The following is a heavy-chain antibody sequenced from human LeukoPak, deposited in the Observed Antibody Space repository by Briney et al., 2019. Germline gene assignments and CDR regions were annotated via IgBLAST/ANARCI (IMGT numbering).Heavy chain of an antibody. CDR1: GGSISSYY. CDR2: VYYSGST. V-gene: IGHV4-59*01. J-gene: IGHJ4*02. Sequence: SETLSLTCTVSGGSISSYYWSWIRQPPGKGLEWIGYVYYSGSTNYNASLKSRVTISVDTSKNQFSLKLSSVTAADTAVYYCARVGGYYDSSGYPDYWGQGTLVTVSS. CDR3: ARVGGYYDSSGYPDY. D-gene: IGHD3-22*01.